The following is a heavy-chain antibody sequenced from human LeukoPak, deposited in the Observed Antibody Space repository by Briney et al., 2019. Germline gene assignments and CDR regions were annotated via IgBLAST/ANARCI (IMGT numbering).Heavy chain of an antibody. CDR2: ISSSSSYI. CDR1: GFTFSSYS. Sequence: GGSLRLSCAASGFTFSSYSMNWVRQAPGKGLEWVSSISSSSSYIYYADSVKGRFTISRDNSKNTLYLQMNSLRVEDTAAYYCARDYGDHVTDYWFDPWGQGTLVTVSS. D-gene: IGHD4-17*01. CDR3: ARDYGDHVTDYWFDP. V-gene: IGHV3-21*04. J-gene: IGHJ5*02.